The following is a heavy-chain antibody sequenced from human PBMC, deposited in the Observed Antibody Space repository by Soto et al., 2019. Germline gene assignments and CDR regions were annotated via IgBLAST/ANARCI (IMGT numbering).Heavy chain of an antibody. D-gene: IGHD4-17*01. V-gene: IGHV1-69*06. CDR3: ASATTNGAFDX. CDR1: GGTFSSYA. J-gene: IGHJ3*02. CDR2: IIPIFGTA. Sequence: SLKVSCNASGGTFSSYAISWVRQAPGQGLEWMGGIIPIFGTANYAQKFQGRVTITADKSTSTAYMELSSLRSEDTAVYYCASATTNGAFDXWGQGTMVTVS.